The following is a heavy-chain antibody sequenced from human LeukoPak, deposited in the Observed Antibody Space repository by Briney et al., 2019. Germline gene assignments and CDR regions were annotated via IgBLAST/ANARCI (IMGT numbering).Heavy chain of an antibody. V-gene: IGHV3-23*01. J-gene: IGHJ6*02. D-gene: IGHD3/OR15-3a*01. CDR3: AKVYDFWSGNQGMGV. CDR2: ISGSGGST. Sequence: GGSLRLSCAASGFTFSSYVMSWVRQAPGKGLEWVSGISGSGGSTYYADSVKGRLTISRENSKNTLHLQMNSLRAEDTAVYYCAKVYDFWSGNQGMGVWGQGTTVTVSS. CDR1: GFTFSSYV.